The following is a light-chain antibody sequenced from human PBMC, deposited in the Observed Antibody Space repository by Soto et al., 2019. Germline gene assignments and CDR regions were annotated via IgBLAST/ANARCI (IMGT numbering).Light chain of an antibody. Sequence: EIVMTQSPATLSVSPGERATLSCTASQSVSSDLAWYQQKPGQAPRLIISGASIRATGIPARFSGSGSGKEFTLTLSSLQSDDVALYFWQQYNDWFRYTFGQGTKLEIK. J-gene: IGKJ2*01. CDR2: GAS. V-gene: IGKV3D-15*01. CDR1: QSVSSD. CDR3: QQYNDWFRYT.